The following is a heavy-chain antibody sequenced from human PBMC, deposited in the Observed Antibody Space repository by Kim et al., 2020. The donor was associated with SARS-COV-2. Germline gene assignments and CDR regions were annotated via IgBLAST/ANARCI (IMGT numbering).Heavy chain of an antibody. Sequence: GGSLRLSCAASGFTVTKNYMNWVRQAPGKGLEWVSVLYSGGSTYYRDSVKGRFTISRDNSKNTVYLQMISLRLEDTAVYDCSRLPYSFERNYYYGMDVWGQGTTVAVSS. CDR3: SRLPYSFERNYYYGMDV. J-gene: IGHJ6*02. CDR2: LYSGGST. CDR1: GFTVTKNY. D-gene: IGHD1-26*01. V-gene: IGHV3-66*02.